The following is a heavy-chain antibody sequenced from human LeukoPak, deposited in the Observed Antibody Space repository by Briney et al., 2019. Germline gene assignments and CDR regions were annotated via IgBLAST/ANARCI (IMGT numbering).Heavy chain of an antibody. J-gene: IGHJ4*02. CDR1: GGSVSSGSYY. CDR3: AREYGGCGFGHGVADY. V-gene: IGHV4-61*01. CDR2: IYYSGST. Sequence: PSETLSLTCTVSGGSVSSGSYYWSWIRQPPGKGLEWIGYIYYSGSTNYNPSLKSRVTISVDTSKNQFSLKLSSVTAADTAVYYCAREYGGCGFGHGVADYWGQGTLVTVSS. D-gene: IGHD4-23*01.